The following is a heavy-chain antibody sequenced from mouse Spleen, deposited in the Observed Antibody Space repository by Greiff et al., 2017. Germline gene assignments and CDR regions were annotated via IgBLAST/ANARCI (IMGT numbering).Heavy chain of an antibody. CDR1: GFNIKDDY. D-gene: IGHD1-1*01. J-gene: IGHJ2*01. CDR3: TRLLRSYYFDY. CDR2: IDPENGDT. Sequence: VQLQQSGAELVRPGASVKLSCTASGFNIKDDYMHWVKQRPEQGLEWIGWIDPENGDTEYASKFQGKATITADTSSNTAYLQLSSLTSEDTAVYYCTRLLRSYYFDYWGQGTTLTVSS. V-gene: IGHV14-4*01.